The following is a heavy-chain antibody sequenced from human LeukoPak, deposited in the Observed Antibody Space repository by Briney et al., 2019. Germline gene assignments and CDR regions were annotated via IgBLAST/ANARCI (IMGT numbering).Heavy chain of an antibody. CDR2: INYSGST. Sequence: SETLSLTCTVSGGSISSYYWSWIRQPPGKGLEWIGYINYSGSTNYNPSLKSRVTISADTSKNQFSLKLSSVTAADTAVYYCARVWCSSTSCYPVGYYFDYWGQGTLVTVSS. D-gene: IGHD2-2*01. CDR3: ARVWCSSTSCYPVGYYFDY. CDR1: GGSISSYY. J-gene: IGHJ4*02. V-gene: IGHV4-59*01.